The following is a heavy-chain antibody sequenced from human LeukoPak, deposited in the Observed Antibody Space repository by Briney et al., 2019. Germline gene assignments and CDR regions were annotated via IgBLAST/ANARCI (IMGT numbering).Heavy chain of an antibody. D-gene: IGHD7-27*01. CDR2: ISGSGGST. J-gene: IGHJ4*02. Sequence: GGSLRLSCAASGFTFSSYAMSWVRQAPGKGLEWVSAISGSGGSTYYADSVKGRFTISRDNSKNTLYLQMNSLRSEDTAVYYCARGSPEALTGEGFDYWGQGTLVTVSS. V-gene: IGHV3-23*01. CDR1: GFTFSSYA. CDR3: ARGSPEALTGEGFDY.